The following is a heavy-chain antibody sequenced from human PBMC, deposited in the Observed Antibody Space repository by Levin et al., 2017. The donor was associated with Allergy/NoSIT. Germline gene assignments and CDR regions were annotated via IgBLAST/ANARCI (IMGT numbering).Heavy chain of an antibody. J-gene: IGHJ4*02. CDR2: INVNTGFT. Sequence: ASVKVSCKASGYTFTSFHMHWVRQAPGQGLEWMGMINVNTGFTMYAQRFQGRVSMTGDTSTSTVDMELSRLKSEDTAVYYCARADGYSYGVVDYWGQGTLVTVSS. CDR3: ARADGYSYGVVDY. V-gene: IGHV1-46*01. D-gene: IGHD5-24*01. CDR1: GYTFTSFH.